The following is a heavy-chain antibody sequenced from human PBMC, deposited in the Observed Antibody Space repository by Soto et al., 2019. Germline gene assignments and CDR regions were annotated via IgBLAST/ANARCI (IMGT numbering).Heavy chain of an antibody. CDR2: ISLYSDGT. J-gene: IGHJ5*02. D-gene: IGHD2-2*01. V-gene: IGHV1-18*01. CDR1: GYTFSNYG. Sequence: QVQLVQSGGEVKRPGASVKVSCKTSGYTFSNYGITWVRQAPGQPLEWLGWISLYSDGTNYAQKLQGRVSMTTDTSTTTAYMELRSLRSDDTAVYYCERVVPGAEAWFGPWGQGTLVTVSS. CDR3: ERVVPGAEAWFGP.